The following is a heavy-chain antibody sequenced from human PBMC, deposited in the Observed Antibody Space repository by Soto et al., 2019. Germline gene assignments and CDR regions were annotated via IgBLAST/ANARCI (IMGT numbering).Heavy chain of an antibody. Sequence: ASVKLSCKASGGTFSSYTISWVRQAPGQGLEWMGRIIPILGIANYAQKFQGRVTITADKSTSTAYMELSSLRSEDTAVYYYARDKEYCSSTSCYVRELDYWGQGTLVTVSS. D-gene: IGHD2-2*01. J-gene: IGHJ4*02. CDR3: ARDKEYCSSTSCYVRELDY. V-gene: IGHV1-69*04. CDR1: GGTFSSYT. CDR2: IIPILGIA.